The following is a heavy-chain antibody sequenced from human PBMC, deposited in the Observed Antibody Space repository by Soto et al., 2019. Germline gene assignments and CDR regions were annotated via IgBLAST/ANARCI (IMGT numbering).Heavy chain of an antibody. V-gene: IGHV1-8*01. J-gene: IGHJ6*02. CDR1: GYTFTSYD. CDR2: MNPNSGNT. D-gene: IGHD1-1*01. CDR3: ARERTGTTSMDV. Sequence: QVQLVQSGAEVKKPGASVKVSCKASGYTFTSYDINWVRQATGQGLEWMGWMNPNSGNTGYAQKFQGRVTMTRNTSTNTAYMELSSLRSEDTAVYYCARERTGTTSMDVWGQGTTVTVSS.